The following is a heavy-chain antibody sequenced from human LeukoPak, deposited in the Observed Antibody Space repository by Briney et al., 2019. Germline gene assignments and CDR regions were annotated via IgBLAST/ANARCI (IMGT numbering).Heavy chain of an antibody. J-gene: IGHJ4*02. V-gene: IGHV6-1*01. D-gene: IGHD6-19*01. Sequence: SQTLSVTCAISGESVSSINGAWNWIRQSPSRGLEWLGRTYYRSKWYNEYAESMKGRITINPDTSKNQFSLQLNSVTPEDTAVYYCARDEGRSGWYTFDYWGQETLVTVSS. CDR3: ARDEGRSGWYTFDY. CDR2: TYYRSKWYN. CDR1: GESVSSINGA.